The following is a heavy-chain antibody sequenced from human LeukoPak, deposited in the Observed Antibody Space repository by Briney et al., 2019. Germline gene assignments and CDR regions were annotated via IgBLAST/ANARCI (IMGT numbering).Heavy chain of an antibody. V-gene: IGHV1-69*06. D-gene: IGHD2-15*01. CDR2: IIPIFGTA. CDR1: GGTFSSYA. Sequence: ASVKVSCKASGGTFSSYAISWVRQAPGQGLEWMGGIIPIFGTANYAQKFQGRVTITADKSTSTAYMELSSLRSEDTAVYYCARAREYCSGGSCYGEYFDYWGQGTLVTVSS. J-gene: IGHJ4*02. CDR3: ARAREYCSGGSCYGEYFDY.